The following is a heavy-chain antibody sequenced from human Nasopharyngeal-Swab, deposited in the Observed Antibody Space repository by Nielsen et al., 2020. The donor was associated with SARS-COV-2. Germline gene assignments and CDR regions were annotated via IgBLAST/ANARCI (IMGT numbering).Heavy chain of an antibody. J-gene: IGHJ4*02. V-gene: IGHV3-7*01. Sequence: LSLTCAASGFTFSSYWMSWVRQAPGKGLEWVANIKQDGSEKYYVDSVKGRFTISRDSAKNSLYLQMNSLRAEDTAVYYCARVFGWELLRDGFDYWGQGTLVTVSS. CDR3: ARVFGWELLRDGFDY. CDR2: IKQDGSEK. CDR1: GFTFSSYW. D-gene: IGHD1-26*01.